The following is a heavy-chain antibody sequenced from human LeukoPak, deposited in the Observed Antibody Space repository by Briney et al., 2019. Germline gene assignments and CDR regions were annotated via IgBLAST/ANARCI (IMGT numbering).Heavy chain of an antibody. V-gene: IGHV3-21*01. D-gene: IGHD3-22*01. Sequence: GGSLRLSCAASGFTFSSYSMNWVRQAPGKGLEWVSSISSSSSYIYYADSVKGRFTISRDNAKNSLYLQMNSLRAEDTAVYYCARAGSATMIVVVSNYWGQGTLVTVSS. CDR1: GFTFSSYS. J-gene: IGHJ4*02. CDR3: ARAGSATMIVVVSNY. CDR2: ISSSSSYI.